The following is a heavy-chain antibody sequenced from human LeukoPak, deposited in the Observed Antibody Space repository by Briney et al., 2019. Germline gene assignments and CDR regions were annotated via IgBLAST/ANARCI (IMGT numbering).Heavy chain of an antibody. J-gene: IGHJ4*02. Sequence: GGSLRLSCAASGFTFSDYYMSWIRQAPGKGLEWVSYISSGSSYTNYADSVKGRFTISRDNAKNSLYLQMNSLRAEDTAVYYCARGGYSSGWYVVYWGQGTLVTVSS. V-gene: IGHV3-11*06. D-gene: IGHD6-19*01. CDR2: ISSGSSYT. CDR1: GFTFSDYY. CDR3: ARGGYSSGWYVVY.